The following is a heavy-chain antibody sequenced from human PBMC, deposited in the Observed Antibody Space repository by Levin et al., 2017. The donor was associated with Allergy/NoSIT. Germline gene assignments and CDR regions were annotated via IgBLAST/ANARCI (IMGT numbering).Heavy chain of an antibody. J-gene: IGHJ4*02. Sequence: GGSLRLSCAASGFTFSTYSMNWVRQAPGKGLQWLSYISSSSGTIYYAESLKGRITISRDNARNSLYLEMNSLRAEDTAVYYCARDGTTVTTIDFWGQGTLVTVSS. CDR1: GFTFSTYS. D-gene: IGHD4-17*01. V-gene: IGHV3-48*01. CDR2: ISSSSGTI. CDR3: ARDGTTVTTIDF.